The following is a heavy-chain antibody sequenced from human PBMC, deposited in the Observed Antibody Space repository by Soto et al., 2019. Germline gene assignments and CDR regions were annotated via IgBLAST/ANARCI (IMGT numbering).Heavy chain of an antibody. D-gene: IGHD3-9*01. CDR3: AEESQDILTWPPWVRLFGS. CDR1: GGSFSGYY. V-gene: IGHV4-34*01. J-gene: IGHJ2*01. CDR2: INDRGSI. Sequence: QVQLQQWGAGPLRPLETLSLTCGVSGGSFSGYYWAWIRQSPGKGLEWIGEINDRGSINYNPSLKRRVRFSVGTSKNPFSLEPGHGTAADTGVYLWAEESQDILTWPPWVRLFGSRGRGTLVTVSS.